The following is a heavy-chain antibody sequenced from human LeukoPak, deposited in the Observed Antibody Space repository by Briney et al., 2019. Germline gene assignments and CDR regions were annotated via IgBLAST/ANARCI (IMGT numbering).Heavy chain of an antibody. J-gene: IGHJ4*02. D-gene: IGHD1-26*01. Sequence: SETLSLTCTVPGGSISSYYWSWIRQPVGKGLEWIGRIYTSGSTNYNASLKSRVSMSVDTSKNQFSLKLSSVTAADTAVFYCARENSGSYREFDYWGQGTLVTVSS. V-gene: IGHV4-4*07. CDR1: GGSISSYY. CDR3: ARENSGSYREFDY. CDR2: IYTSGST.